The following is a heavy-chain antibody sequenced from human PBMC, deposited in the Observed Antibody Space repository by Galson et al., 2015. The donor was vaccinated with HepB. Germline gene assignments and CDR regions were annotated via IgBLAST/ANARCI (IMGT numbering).Heavy chain of an antibody. CDR2: ISAYNGNT. V-gene: IGHV1-18*01. J-gene: IGHJ4*02. Sequence: SVKVSCKASGYTFTSYGISWVRQAPGQGLEWMGWISAYNGNTNYAQKLQGRVTMTTDTSTSTAYMELRSLRSDDTAVHYCARELGDYGDYDVSWGGFDYWGQGTLVTVSS. D-gene: IGHD4-17*01. CDR1: GYTFTSYG. CDR3: ARELGDYGDYDVSWGGFDY.